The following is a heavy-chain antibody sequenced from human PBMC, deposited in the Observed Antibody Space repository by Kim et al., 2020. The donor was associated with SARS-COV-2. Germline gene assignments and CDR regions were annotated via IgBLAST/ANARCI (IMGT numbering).Heavy chain of an antibody. D-gene: IGHD2-2*01. V-gene: IGHV1-18*01. J-gene: IGHJ4*02. CDR1: GYTFTTYG. CDR3: ARDADFHCSRTTCFVFYFDY. CDR2: ITTYNGIT. Sequence: ASVKVSCKASGYTFTTYGITWVRQAPGQGLEWMGWITTYNGITNSAQKFQGRVTMTTDTSTSTAYLELRNLTSDDTAVYYCARDADFHCSRTTCFVFYFDYWRQGTLVTVPS.